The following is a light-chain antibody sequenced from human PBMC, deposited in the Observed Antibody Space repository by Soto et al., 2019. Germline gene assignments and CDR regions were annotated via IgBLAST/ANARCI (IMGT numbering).Light chain of an antibody. CDR2: DAS. CDR1: QRITSW. J-gene: IGKJ2*01. Sequence: DIQLTQSPSTLSASVGDRVTITCRASQRITSWLAWYQQKPGKAPKLLIYDASRLQSGVPARYTGSGAGTEFTLPISSLQTDDFATYYCQQYDSYYTLAQGTKLDIK. CDR3: QQYDSYYT. V-gene: IGKV1-5*01.